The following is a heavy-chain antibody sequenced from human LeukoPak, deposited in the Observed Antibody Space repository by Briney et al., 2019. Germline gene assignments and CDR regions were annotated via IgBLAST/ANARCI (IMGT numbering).Heavy chain of an antibody. CDR2: IYYSGST. CDR3: AREVPKRGGARGAHPYYYYYYMDV. Sequence: PSETLSLTCTVSGGSISSSSYYWGWIRQPPGKGLECIGSIYYSGSTYYNPSLKSRVTISIDTSKNQFSLKLSSVTAADTAVYYCAREVPKRGGARGAHPYYYYYYMDVWGKGTTVTVSS. V-gene: IGHV4-39*07. CDR1: GGSISSSSYY. D-gene: IGHD1-26*01. J-gene: IGHJ6*03.